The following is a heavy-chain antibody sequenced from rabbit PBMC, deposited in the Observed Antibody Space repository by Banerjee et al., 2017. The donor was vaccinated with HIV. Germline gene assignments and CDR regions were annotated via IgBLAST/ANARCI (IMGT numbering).Heavy chain of an antibody. J-gene: IGHJ4*01. D-gene: IGHD6-1*01. V-gene: IGHV1S43*01. CDR1: GFDLSSDYD. CDR2: IYTGSSGTT. Sequence: QQQLEESGGGLVKPGGTLTLTCKASGFDLSSDYDMCWVRQAPGKGLEWIACIYTGSSGTTYYASWAKGRFTITRSTSLNTVDLKMTSLTAADTATYFCARDGYVGYGDATGWDLWGPGTLVTVS. CDR3: ARDGYVGYGDATGWDL.